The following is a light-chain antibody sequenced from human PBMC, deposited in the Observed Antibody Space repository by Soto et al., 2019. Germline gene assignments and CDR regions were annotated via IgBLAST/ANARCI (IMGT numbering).Light chain of an antibody. J-gene: IGKJ1*01. CDR2: AGS. Sequence: EIVLTQSPGTLSLSPGKRATVSCRASQGVSSKYLAWYQQKPGQAPTPLIYAGSSRATGIPDRFSGSGSGTDLTLTINRLEPEDSAVYFCQQYGSSPWTFGQGTKVDIK. V-gene: IGKV3-20*01. CDR1: QGVSSKY. CDR3: QQYGSSPWT.